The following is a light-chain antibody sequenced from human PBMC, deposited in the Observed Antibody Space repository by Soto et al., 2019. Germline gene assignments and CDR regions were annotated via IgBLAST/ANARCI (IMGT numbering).Light chain of an antibody. J-gene: IGKJ1*01. Sequence: EIVMTQSPATLSVSPGERATLSCRASQSVSSKLAWYQQKPGQAPRLLIYGASTRATGIPARFSGSGSGTEFTLTISSLQSEDFAVYYCHHYNNWPPGTFGQGTKVEIK. CDR1: QSVSSK. V-gene: IGKV3-15*01. CDR2: GAS. CDR3: HHYNNWPPGT.